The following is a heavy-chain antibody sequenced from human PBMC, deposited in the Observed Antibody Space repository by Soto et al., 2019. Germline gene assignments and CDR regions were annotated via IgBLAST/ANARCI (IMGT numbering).Heavy chain of an antibody. J-gene: IGHJ4*02. Sequence: EVQLLESGGGVVQPGGSLRLSCAASGFIFTEYGMSWVRQAPGKGLEWVSGISGSGGATYYADSVQGRFTISKDFSKNTLFLQMSGLRAEDTAVYFCGRLKTGYALYDFDYWGQGSLVTVSS. CDR1: GFIFTEYG. D-gene: IGHD3-9*01. CDR3: GRLKTGYALYDFDY. CDR2: ISGSGGAT. V-gene: IGHV3-23*01.